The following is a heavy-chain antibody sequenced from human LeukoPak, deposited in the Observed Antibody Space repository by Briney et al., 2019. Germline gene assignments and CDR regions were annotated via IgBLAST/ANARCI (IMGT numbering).Heavy chain of an antibody. Sequence: PGGSLRLSCAASGFTFSAYGMNWVRQAPGKGLEWVSSISTSSSYIYYADSVKGRFTISRDNAKNSLYLQMNSLRAEDTAVYYCAREEGGKLGIDYYFDYWGQGILVTVSS. CDR2: ISTSSSYI. V-gene: IGHV3-21*01. J-gene: IGHJ4*02. D-gene: IGHD7-27*01. CDR1: GFTFSAYG. CDR3: AREEGGKLGIDYYFDY.